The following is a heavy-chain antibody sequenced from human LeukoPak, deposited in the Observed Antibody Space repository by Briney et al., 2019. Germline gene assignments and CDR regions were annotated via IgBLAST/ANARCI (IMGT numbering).Heavy chain of an antibody. Sequence: ASVKVSCKASGYTFTSYDINWVRQATGQGLEWMGWMNPNSGNTGYAQKFQGGVTMTRNTSISTAYMELSSLRSEDTAVYYCARGGRRITIFGVVTYLGYWGQGTLVTVSS. J-gene: IGHJ4*02. CDR3: ARGGRRITIFGVVTYLGY. CDR2: MNPNSGNT. V-gene: IGHV1-8*01. CDR1: GYTFTSYD. D-gene: IGHD3-3*01.